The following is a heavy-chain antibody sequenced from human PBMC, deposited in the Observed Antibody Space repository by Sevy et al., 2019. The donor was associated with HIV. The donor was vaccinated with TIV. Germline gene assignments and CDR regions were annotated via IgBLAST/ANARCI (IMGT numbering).Heavy chain of an antibody. J-gene: IGHJ3*01. Sequence: GESLKISCKLSGYSFTNYWIGWVRQMPGKGLEWMGIIFPTDSDTRYSPSFQGQLTISADKSIRTAYLQWHSLKASDPAMYYCAKGKTIGPYDAFDLWGQGTMVTVSS. CDR2: IFPTDSDT. D-gene: IGHD3-9*01. V-gene: IGHV5-51*01. CDR1: GYSFTNYW. CDR3: AKGKTIGPYDAFDL.